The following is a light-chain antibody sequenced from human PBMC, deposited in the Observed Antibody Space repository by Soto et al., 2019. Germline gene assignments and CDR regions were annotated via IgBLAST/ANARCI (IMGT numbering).Light chain of an antibody. Sequence: IQLTQSPSSLSASVGDTVTITCRASQGISSYLAWYQQKPGKAPNVLIYAASTLQSGVPSRFSGSGSGTDFTLTISSLHPEDFATYYCQQLNSYPRTFGPGTKVDIK. CDR1: QGISSY. CDR2: AAS. CDR3: QQLNSYPRT. V-gene: IGKV1-9*01. J-gene: IGKJ3*01.